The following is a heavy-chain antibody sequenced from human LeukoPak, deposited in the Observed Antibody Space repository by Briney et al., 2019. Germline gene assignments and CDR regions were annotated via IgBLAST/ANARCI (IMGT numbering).Heavy chain of an antibody. CDR2: INHSGST. CDR1: GGSFSGYY. Sequence: SETLSLTCAVYGGSFSGYYWSWIRQPPGKGLEWIGEINHSGSTNYNPSLKSRVTISVDTSKNQFSLKLSSVTAADTAVYYCARSRYDYVWGSYRYQYFDYWGQGTLVTVSS. D-gene: IGHD3-16*02. J-gene: IGHJ4*02. V-gene: IGHV4-34*01. CDR3: ARSRYDYVWGSYRYQYFDY.